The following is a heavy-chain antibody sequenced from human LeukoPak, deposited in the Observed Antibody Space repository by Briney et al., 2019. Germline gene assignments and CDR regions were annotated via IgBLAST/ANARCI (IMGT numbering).Heavy chain of an antibody. Sequence: MSSETLFLTCTVSGGSISSSSYSWGWIRQPPGKGLEWIGSIYYSGSTYYNPSLKSRVTISVDTSKNQFSLKLTSVTAADTAVYYCARGRAAAGQYYFDYWGQGTLVTVSS. J-gene: IGHJ4*02. CDR2: IYYSGST. V-gene: IGHV4-39*01. CDR3: ARGRAAAGQYYFDY. D-gene: IGHD6-13*01. CDR1: GGSISSSSYS.